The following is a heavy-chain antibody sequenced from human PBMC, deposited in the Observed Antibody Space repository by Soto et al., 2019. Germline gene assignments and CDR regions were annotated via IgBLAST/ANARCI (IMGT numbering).Heavy chain of an antibody. Sequence: ASVKVSCKASGFTYTNYGITWVRQAPGQGLEWMGWISAYKGNTNYAQKFQGRVTMTTDTSTSTAYMELRSLRSDDMAVYYCASRSGQLPYYFDYWGQGTQVTVSA. J-gene: IGHJ4*02. CDR1: GFTYTNYG. CDR2: ISAYKGNT. D-gene: IGHD6-6*01. CDR3: ASRSGQLPYYFDY. V-gene: IGHV1-18*03.